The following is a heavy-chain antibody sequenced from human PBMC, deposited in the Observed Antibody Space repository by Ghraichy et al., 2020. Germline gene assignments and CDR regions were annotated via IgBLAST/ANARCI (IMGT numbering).Heavy chain of an antibody. CDR2: LGTAGDT. V-gene: IGHV3-13*01. J-gene: IGHJ2*01. CDR1: GFSFNAYD. CDR3: ARGAYSSSRSYWHFDL. D-gene: IGHD6-13*01. Sequence: GGSLRLSCAASGFSFNAYDMHWVRHAAGKALEWVAGLGTAGDTFYPDSLKGRFTISREDVKKSLYLQINNLRAGDTAVYHCARGAYSSSRSYWHFDLWGRGTLVTVSS.